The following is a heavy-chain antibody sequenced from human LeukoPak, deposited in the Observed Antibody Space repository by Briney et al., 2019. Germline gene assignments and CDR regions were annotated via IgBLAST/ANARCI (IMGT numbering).Heavy chain of an antibody. D-gene: IGHD3-10*01. CDR2: IIPIFGTA. Sequence: SVKVSCKASGGTFSSYAISWVRQAPGQGLEWMGGIIPIFGTANYAQKFQGRVTITADESTSTAYMELSSLRSEDTAVYYCARGLGSGSYYNSFDYWGQGTLVTVSS. J-gene: IGHJ4*02. CDR1: GGTFSSYA. V-gene: IGHV1-69*13. CDR3: ARGLGSGSYYNSFDY.